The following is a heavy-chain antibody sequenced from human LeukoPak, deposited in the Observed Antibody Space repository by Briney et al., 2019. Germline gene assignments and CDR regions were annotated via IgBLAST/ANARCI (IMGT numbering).Heavy chain of an antibody. CDR3: AKSLFVVVPAAVDFDY. J-gene: IGHJ4*02. Sequence: GGSLRLSCAASAFTFSSYAMSWVRQAPGKGLEWVSAISGSGGSTYYADSVKGRFTISRDNSKNTLYLQMNSLRAEDTAVYYCAKSLFVVVPAAVDFDYWGQGTLVTVSS. V-gene: IGHV3-23*01. D-gene: IGHD2-2*01. CDR2: ISGSGGST. CDR1: AFTFSSYA.